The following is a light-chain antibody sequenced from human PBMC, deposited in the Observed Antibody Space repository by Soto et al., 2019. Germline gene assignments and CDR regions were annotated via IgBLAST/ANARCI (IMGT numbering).Light chain of an antibody. V-gene: IGLV2-14*03. CDR1: SSDIGAYNY. J-gene: IGLJ2*01. Sequence: QAVVTQPASVSGSPGQSITISCTGTSSDIGAYNYVSWYQQHPGKAPKLMIYDVNIRPSGVSNRFSGSKSRNTASLTISGLQAEDEADYYCTSWTTSTTMIFGGGTKVTVL. CDR3: TSWTTSTTMI. CDR2: DVN.